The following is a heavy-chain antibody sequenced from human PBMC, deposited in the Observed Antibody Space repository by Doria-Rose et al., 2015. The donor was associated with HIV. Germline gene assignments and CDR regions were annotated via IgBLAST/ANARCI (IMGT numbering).Heavy chain of an antibody. J-gene: IGHJ4*02. Sequence: QESGPVLVEPTETLTLTCTVFGVSLSSPGMGVSWIRQPPGKALEWLANMFSDDERSYKTSLKSRLTISRGTSKSQVVLTMTDMDPVDTATYYCARIKSSRWYHKYYFDFWGQGTLVIVSA. V-gene: IGHV2-26*01. CDR1: GVSLSSPGMG. CDR2: MFSDDER. D-gene: IGHD6-13*01. CDR3: ARIKSSRWYHKYYFDF.